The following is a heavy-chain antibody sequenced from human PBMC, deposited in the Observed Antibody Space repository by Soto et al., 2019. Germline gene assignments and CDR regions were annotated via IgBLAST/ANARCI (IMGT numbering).Heavy chain of an antibody. Sequence: GGSLRLSCAASGFTVSNNYVSWVRQAPGKGLEWVSVIYTGGSTYYASSVKDRLTISRDNSKNTVYLQMNSLRAEDTAVYYCLGHDYGAYWGQGTLVTVSS. J-gene: IGHJ4*02. CDR1: GFTVSNNY. CDR2: IYTGGST. CDR3: LGHDYGAY. V-gene: IGHV3-66*01.